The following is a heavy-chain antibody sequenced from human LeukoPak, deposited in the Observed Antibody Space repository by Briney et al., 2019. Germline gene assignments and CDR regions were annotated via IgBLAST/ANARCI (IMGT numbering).Heavy chain of an antibody. CDR1: GGSISSYY. Sequence: PSETLSLTCTVSGGSISSYYWSWIRQPPEKGLEWIGYIYYSGSTNYNPSLKSRVTISVDTSKNQFSLKLSSVTAADTAVYYCAAAAVAGPYYFDYWGQGTLVTVSS. V-gene: IGHV4-59*01. D-gene: IGHD6-19*01. CDR3: AAAAVAGPYYFDY. J-gene: IGHJ4*02. CDR2: IYYSGST.